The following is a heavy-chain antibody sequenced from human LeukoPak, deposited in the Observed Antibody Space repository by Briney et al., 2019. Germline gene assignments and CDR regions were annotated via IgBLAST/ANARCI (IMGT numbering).Heavy chain of an antibody. CDR1: GGSINSSIYY. CDR3: ARDTYYYDSSGYWADY. CDR2: INHSGST. J-gene: IGHJ4*02. Sequence: SETLSLTCTVSGGSINSSIYYWSWIRQPPGKGLEWIGEINHSGSTNYNPSLKSRVTISVDTSKNQFSLKLSSVTAADTAVYYCARDTYYYDSSGYWADYWGQGTLVTVSS. V-gene: IGHV4-39*07. D-gene: IGHD3-22*01.